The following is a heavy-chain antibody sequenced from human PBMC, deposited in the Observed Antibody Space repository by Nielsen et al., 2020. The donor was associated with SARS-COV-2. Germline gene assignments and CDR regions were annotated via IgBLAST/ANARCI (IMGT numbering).Heavy chain of an antibody. J-gene: IGHJ6*03. V-gene: IGHV4-34*01. CDR3: ARGYGDYSLGYYYYYMDV. D-gene: IGHD4-17*01. CDR1: GGSFSGYY. Sequence: SETLSLTCAVYGGSFSGYYWSWIRQPPGKGLEWIGEINHSGSTNYNPSLKSRVTISVDTSKNQFSLKLSSVTAADTAVYYCARGYGDYSLGYYYYYMDVWGKGTTVTVSS. CDR2: INHSGST.